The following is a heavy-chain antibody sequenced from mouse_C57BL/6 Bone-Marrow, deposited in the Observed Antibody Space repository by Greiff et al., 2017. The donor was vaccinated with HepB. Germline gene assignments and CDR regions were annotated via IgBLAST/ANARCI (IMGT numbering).Heavy chain of an antibody. Sequence: QVQLQQPGAELVKPGASVKLSCKASGYTFTSYWMHWVKQRPGQGLEWIGMIHPNSGSTNYNEKFKSKATLTVDKSSSTAYMQLSSLTSEDSAVYYCARSGCEGYFDVWGTGTTVTVSS. J-gene: IGHJ1*03. CDR3: ARSGCEGYFDV. CDR2: IHPNSGST. D-gene: IGHD3-2*02. V-gene: IGHV1-64*01. CDR1: GYTFTSYW.